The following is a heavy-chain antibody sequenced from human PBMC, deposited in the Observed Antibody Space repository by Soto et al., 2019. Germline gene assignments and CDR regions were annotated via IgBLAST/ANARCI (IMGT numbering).Heavy chain of an antibody. CDR3: ARHGSN. CDR1: GVSISNSSYY. Sequence: SETLSLTCTVSGVSISNSSYYCVWIRRPPGKGLEWIGTIYYSGITYYNPSLKSRVTISVDTSKNQFSLKLTSVTAADTAVYYCARHGSNWGQGT. J-gene: IGHJ4*02. V-gene: IGHV4-39*01. CDR2: IYYSGIT.